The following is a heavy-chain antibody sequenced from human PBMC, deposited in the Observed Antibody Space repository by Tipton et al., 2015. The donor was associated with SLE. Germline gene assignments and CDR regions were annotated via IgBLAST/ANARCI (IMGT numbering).Heavy chain of an antibody. D-gene: IGHD6-13*01. J-gene: IGHJ3*02. Sequence: SLRLSCAASGFKFSNYSMNWVHQAPGKGLEWVASISVRSTYIYYGDSVKGRFTISRDNAKNCLYLQMDSLRADDTAVYYCARDYQVSAAEAFDIWGQGTMVTVSS. CDR1: GFKFSNYS. CDR2: ISVRSTYI. V-gene: IGHV3-21*01. CDR3: ARDYQVSAAEAFDI.